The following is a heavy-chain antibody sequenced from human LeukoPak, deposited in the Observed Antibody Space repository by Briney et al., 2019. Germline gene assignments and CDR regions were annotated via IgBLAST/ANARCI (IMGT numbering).Heavy chain of an antibody. CDR1: GGSISSYY. V-gene: IGHV4-59*01. D-gene: IGHD6-6*01. CDR3: ARAIAARPPHTYYYYGMDV. J-gene: IGHJ6*02. Sequence: SETLSLTRTVSGGSISSYYWSWIRQPPGKGLEWIGYIYYSGSTNYNPSLKSRVTISVDTSKNQFSLKLSSVTAADTAVYYCARAIAARPPHTYYYYGMDVWSQGTTVTVSS. CDR2: IYYSGST.